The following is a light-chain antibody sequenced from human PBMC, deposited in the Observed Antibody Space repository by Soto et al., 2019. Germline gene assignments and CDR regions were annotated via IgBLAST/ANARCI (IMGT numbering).Light chain of an antibody. CDR2: DAS. V-gene: IGKV3-20*01. CDR1: QSVSISY. J-gene: IGKJ1*01. Sequence: EIVLTQSPGTLSLSPGERATLSCRASQSVSISYLAWYQQKPGQAPRLLIYDASSRATGVPDRFSGSGSGTDFTLTISRLEPEDFAVYYCQQYGSSPQTFGQGTKLDIK. CDR3: QQYGSSPQT.